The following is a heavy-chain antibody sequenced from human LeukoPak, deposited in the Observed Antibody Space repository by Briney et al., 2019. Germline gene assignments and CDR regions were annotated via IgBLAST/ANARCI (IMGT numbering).Heavy chain of an antibody. V-gene: IGHV3-23*01. CDR2: INSGGST. CDR3: AKDWPSEWQQLPDYDAFDI. D-gene: IGHD6-13*01. J-gene: IGHJ3*02. CDR1: GFTFSTYA. Sequence: GSLRLSCAASGFTFSTYAMSWVRQAPGKGLEWVSAINSGGSTYYADSLKGRFTISRDNSKNTLYLQMNSLRADDTAVYYCAKDWPSEWQQLPDYDAFDIWGQGTMVTVSS.